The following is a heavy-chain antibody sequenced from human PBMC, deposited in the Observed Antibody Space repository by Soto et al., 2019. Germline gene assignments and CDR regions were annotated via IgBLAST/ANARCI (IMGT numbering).Heavy chain of an antibody. J-gene: IGHJ4*02. V-gene: IGHV3-33*01. Sequence: PGGSLSLSCAASGFTFSSYGMHWVRQAPGKGLEWVAVIWYDGSNKYYADSVKGRFTISRDNSKNTLYLQMNSLRAEDTAVYYCARDSAGTDFDYWGQGTLLTVSS. D-gene: IGHD1-7*01. CDR3: ARDSAGTDFDY. CDR1: GFTFSSYG. CDR2: IWYDGSNK.